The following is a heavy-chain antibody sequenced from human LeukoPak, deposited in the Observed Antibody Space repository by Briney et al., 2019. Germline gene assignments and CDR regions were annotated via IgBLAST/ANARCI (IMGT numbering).Heavy chain of an antibody. CDR2: IYTSGST. Sequence: SETLSLTCTVSGGSISSYYWSWTRQPAGKGLEWIGRIYTSGSTNYNPSLKSRVTMSVDTSKNQFSLKLSSVTAADTAVYYCAREAQSPTFPNDYGDYVYDYWGQGTLVTVSS. J-gene: IGHJ4*02. D-gene: IGHD4-17*01. CDR1: GGSISSYY. V-gene: IGHV4-4*07. CDR3: AREAQSPTFPNDYGDYVYDY.